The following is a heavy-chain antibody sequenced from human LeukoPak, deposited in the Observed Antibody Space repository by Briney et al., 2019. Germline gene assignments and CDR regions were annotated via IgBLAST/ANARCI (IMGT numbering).Heavy chain of an antibody. V-gene: IGHV1-69*05. CDR1: GGTFSSYA. D-gene: IGHD6-13*01. CDR2: IIPIFGTA. Sequence: ASVKLSCTASGGTFSSYAISWVRQAPGQGLEWMGRIIPIFGTANYAQKFQGRVTITTDESTSTPHVELSSLRSEDTAVYYCARDHITKLVSDYWGQGTLVTVSS. J-gene: IGHJ4*02. CDR3: ARDHITKLVSDY.